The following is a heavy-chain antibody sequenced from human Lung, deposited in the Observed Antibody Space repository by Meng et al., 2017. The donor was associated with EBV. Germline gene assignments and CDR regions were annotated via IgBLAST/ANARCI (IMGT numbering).Heavy chain of an antibody. V-gene: IGHV4-34*01. Sequence: QVQLQQWDGGLLKPSETLSLACAVYGGSFSGYFWTWIRQTPGKGLEWIGEIDYSGSTNYNPSLKSRVTISVDTSKNQFSLKLSSVAAADTAVYYCARGPYYYGLSAYYYYWGQGSLVTVSS. J-gene: IGHJ4*02. D-gene: IGHD3-22*01. CDR2: IDYSGST. CDR3: ARGPYYYGLSAYYYY. CDR1: GGSFSGYF.